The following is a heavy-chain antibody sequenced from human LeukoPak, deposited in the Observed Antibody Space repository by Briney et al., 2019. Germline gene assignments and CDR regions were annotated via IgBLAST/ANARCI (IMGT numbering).Heavy chain of an antibody. V-gene: IGHV1-18*01. CDR2: ISAYNGNT. J-gene: IGHJ4*02. CDR1: GYTFRSYG. D-gene: IGHD3-10*01. CDR3: ARAIMVRGVRGSADY. Sequence: ASVRLSCTASGYTFRSYGIHWVRQAPGQGLEWMGWISAYNGNTNYAQKLQGRVTMTTDTSTSTAYMELRSLRSDDTAVYYCARAIMVRGVRGSADYWGQGTLVTVSS.